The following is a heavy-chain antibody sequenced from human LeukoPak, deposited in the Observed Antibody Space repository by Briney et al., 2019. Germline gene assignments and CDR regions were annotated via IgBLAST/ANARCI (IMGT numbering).Heavy chain of an antibody. CDR1: GDSISSGTYY. CDR2: IDASGNP. V-gene: IGHV4-61*02. CDR3: ARNYVWGSYRYFSY. Sequence: SGPTLVNPSQTLSLTCTVSGDSISSGTYYWSWIRQPAGKGLEWIGRIDASGNPNYNPSLRSRLTMSVDTSKNQFSLNLRFVTAADTAVFYCARNYVWGSYRYFSYWGQGTLVTVSS. J-gene: IGHJ4*02. D-gene: IGHD3-16*02.